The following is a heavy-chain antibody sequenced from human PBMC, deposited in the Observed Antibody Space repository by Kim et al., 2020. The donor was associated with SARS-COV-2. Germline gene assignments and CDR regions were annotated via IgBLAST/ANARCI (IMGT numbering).Heavy chain of an antibody. V-gene: IGHV4-39*01. CDR2: IYYSGYT. CDR3: ARHLTTVVTPVDY. J-gene: IGHJ4*02. D-gene: IGHD4-17*01. CDR1: GGSISSNNYY. Sequence: SETLSLTCTVSGGSISSNNYYWGWIRQPPGKGLEWIASIYYSGYTYYNPSLKNRVIISVDTSKNQFSLKLSSVTAADTAVYYCARHLTTVVTPVDYWGQGTLVTVSS.